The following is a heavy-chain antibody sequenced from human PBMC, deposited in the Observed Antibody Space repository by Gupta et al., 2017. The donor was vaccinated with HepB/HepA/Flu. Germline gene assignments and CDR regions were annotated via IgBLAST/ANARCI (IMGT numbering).Heavy chain of an antibody. CDR1: GGSISSSSYY. Sequence: QLQLQESGPGLVKPSETLSLTCTVSGGSISSSSYYWGWIRQSPGKGLEGIGSIYYSGSTYYNPSLKSRVTISVDTSKNQFSLKLSSVTAADTAVYYCASENDYGDFGLGDAFDIWGQGTMVTVSS. D-gene: IGHD4-17*01. V-gene: IGHV4-39*01. CDR2: IYYSGST. J-gene: IGHJ3*02. CDR3: ASENDYGDFGLGDAFDI.